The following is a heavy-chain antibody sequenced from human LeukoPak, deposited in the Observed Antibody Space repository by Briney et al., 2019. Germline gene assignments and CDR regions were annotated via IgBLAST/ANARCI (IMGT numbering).Heavy chain of an antibody. D-gene: IGHD4-17*01. CDR1: GFTFSSHG. J-gene: IGHJ4*02. Sequence: PGGSLRLSCAASGFTFSSHGMWWVRQAPGRGLEWVSSISIGGDTTYSGSVKGRFTISRDNSKNTLYLQLDSLRAEDTAIYYCAKEIRPNDCWGQGTLVTVSS. CDR2: ISIGGDTT. V-gene: IGHV3-23*01. CDR3: AKEIRPNDC.